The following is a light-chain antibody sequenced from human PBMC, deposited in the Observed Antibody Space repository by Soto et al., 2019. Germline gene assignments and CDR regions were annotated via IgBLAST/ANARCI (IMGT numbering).Light chain of an antibody. CDR3: LQHHSFPLT. CDR1: QSISSW. J-gene: IGKJ4*01. V-gene: IGKV1-5*01. Sequence: DIQMTQSPSTLSASVGARVPITCRASQSISSWLAWYQQKPGKAPKLLIYDASSLESGVPSRFSGSGSGTEFTLTISSLQPEDFATYYCLQHHSFPLTFGGGTKVDIK. CDR2: DAS.